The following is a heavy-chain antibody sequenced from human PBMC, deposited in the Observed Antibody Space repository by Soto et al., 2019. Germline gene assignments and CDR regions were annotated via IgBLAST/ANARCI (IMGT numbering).Heavy chain of an antibody. D-gene: IGHD6-19*01. CDR3: ASSGWSAYYYGMDV. J-gene: IGHJ6*02. Sequence: EVQLVESGGGLVKPGGSLRLSCAASGFTFSSYSMNWVRQAPGKGLEWVSSISSSSSYIYYADSVKGRFTISRDNAKNSLYLQMNSMRAEDTAVYYCASSGWSAYYYGMDVWGQGTTVTVSS. CDR2: ISSSSSYI. V-gene: IGHV3-21*01. CDR1: GFTFSSYS.